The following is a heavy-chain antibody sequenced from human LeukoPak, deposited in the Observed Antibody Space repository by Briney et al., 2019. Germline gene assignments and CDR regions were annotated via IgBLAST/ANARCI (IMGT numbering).Heavy chain of an antibody. D-gene: IGHD2-2*01. CDR2: INAGNGNT. Sequence: ASVKVSCKASGYTFTSYAMHWVRQAPGQRLEWMGWINAGNGNTKYSQKFQGRVTITRDTSASTAYMELSGLRSEDTAVYYCARESCSSTSCYAGYYYYGMDVWGKGTTVTVSS. J-gene: IGHJ6*04. V-gene: IGHV1-3*01. CDR1: GYTFTSYA. CDR3: ARESCSSTSCYAGYYYYGMDV.